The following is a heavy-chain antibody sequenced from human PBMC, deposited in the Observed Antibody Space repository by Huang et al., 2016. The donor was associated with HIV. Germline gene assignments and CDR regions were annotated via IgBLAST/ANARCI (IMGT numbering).Heavy chain of an antibody. Sequence: QVQLVESGAELKKPGASVRVSCKVSGYTVSELSLHWVRQAPEKGFEWMGGFEPEEGETIYAQGLQGRVTMTEDTSTDPAYMELSSLRPEDTAVYYCATSTPDVGAGVLRSAFDIWGQGTMVTVSS. D-gene: IGHD2-15*01. J-gene: IGHJ3*02. CDR2: FEPEEGET. CDR3: ATSTPDVGAGVLRSAFDI. CDR1: GYTVSELS. V-gene: IGHV1-24*01.